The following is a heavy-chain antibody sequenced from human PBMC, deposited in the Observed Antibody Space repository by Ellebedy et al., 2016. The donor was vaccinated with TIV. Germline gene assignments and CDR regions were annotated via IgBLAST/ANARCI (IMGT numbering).Heavy chain of an antibody. CDR2: ISSSSRNI. V-gene: IGHV3-21*01. Sequence: PGGSLRLSCAASGFTFSSSSMNWVRRAPGKGLEWVSSISSSSRNIYYADSVKGRFTISRDDAKNSLYLQMSSLRVEDTAVYYCAGGLWFGEAYCDNWGQGTLVTVSS. D-gene: IGHD3-10*01. CDR1: GFTFSSSS. CDR3: AGGLWFGEAYCDN. J-gene: IGHJ4*02.